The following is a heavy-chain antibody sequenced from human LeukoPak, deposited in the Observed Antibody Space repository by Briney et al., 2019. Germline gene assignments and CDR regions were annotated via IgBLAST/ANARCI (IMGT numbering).Heavy chain of an antibody. CDR2: INHSGST. CDR3: ARGTMVRGVISFDYYYYGMDV. CDR1: GGSFSGYY. J-gene: IGHJ6*02. V-gene: IGHV4-34*01. D-gene: IGHD3-10*01. Sequence: SETLSLTCAVYGGSFSGYYWSWIRQPPGKGLEWIGEINHSGSTNYNPSLKSRVTMSVDTSKNQFSLKLSSVTAADTAVYYCARGTMVRGVISFDYYYYGMDVWGQGTTVTVSS.